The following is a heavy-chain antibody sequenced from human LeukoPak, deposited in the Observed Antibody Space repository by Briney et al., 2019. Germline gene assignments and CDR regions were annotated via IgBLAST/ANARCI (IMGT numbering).Heavy chain of an antibody. CDR3: TTDAAYSGSYYYYYMDV. Sequence: PGRSLRLSCAASGFTFSNAWMSWVRQAPGKGLEWVGRIKSKTDGGTTDYAAPVKGRFTISRDDSKNTLYLQMNSLKTEDTAVYYCTTDAAYSGSYYYYYMDVWGKGTTVTVSS. D-gene: IGHD1-26*01. CDR1: GFTFSNAW. CDR2: IKSKTDGGTT. J-gene: IGHJ6*03. V-gene: IGHV3-15*01.